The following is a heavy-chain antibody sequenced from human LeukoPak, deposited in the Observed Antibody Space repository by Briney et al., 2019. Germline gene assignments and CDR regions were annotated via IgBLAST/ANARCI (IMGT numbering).Heavy chain of an antibody. CDR2: ISLDSTNK. CDR3: ARDSWGPDY. V-gene: IGHV3-30*03. D-gene: IGHD7-27*01. CDR1: GFPFSNCA. Sequence: GGPLRLSCAASGFPFSNCAMHWVRQAPGKGLEWVAIISLDSTNKYYADSVKGRFTISRDNSKNTLYLQMNSLRSEDTAVYYCARDSWGPDYWGQGTLVIVSS. J-gene: IGHJ4*02.